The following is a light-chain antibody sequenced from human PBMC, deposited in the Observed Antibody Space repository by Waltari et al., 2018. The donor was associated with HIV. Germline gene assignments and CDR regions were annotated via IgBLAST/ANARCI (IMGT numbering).Light chain of an antibody. CDR3: QRYGTSPQWT. V-gene: IGKV3-20*01. Sequence: VLTQSPGTLSLSPGERATLSCRASQSVPNNYLAWYQKKVGQAPRLLIYGASTRATDIPSRFTGSGSGADVTLTITRLEPEDFAVYYCQRYGTSPQWTFGQGTKVEIK. CDR1: QSVPNNY. CDR2: GAS. J-gene: IGKJ1*01.